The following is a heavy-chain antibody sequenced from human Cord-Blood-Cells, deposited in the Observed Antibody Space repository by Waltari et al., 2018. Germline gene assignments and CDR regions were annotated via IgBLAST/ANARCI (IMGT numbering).Heavy chain of an antibody. CDR3: ARDISGED. J-gene: IGHJ4*02. D-gene: IGHD1-1*01. Sequence: EVQLVESGGGLVQPGGSLRLSCAASGFTFSSYWMSWVRQAPGKGVGWVDDIKQDGSEKYYVDSGKGRFTISRDNAKNSLYLQMNSLRAEDTAVYYCARDISGEDWGQGTLVTVSS. CDR1: GFTFSSYW. CDR2: IKQDGSEK. V-gene: IGHV3-7*01.